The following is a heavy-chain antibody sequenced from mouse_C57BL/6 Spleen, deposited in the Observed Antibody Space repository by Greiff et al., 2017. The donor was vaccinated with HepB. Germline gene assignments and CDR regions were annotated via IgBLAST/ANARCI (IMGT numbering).Heavy chain of an antibody. Sequence: DVKLVESGGGLVKPGGSLKLSCAASGFTFSDYGMHWVRQAPEKGLEWVAYISSGSSTIYYADTVKGRFTISRDNAKNTLFLQMTSLRSEDTAMYYCARVYSLLDYWGQGTSVTVSS. CDR2: ISSGSSTI. J-gene: IGHJ4*01. D-gene: IGHD2-1*01. CDR3: ARVYSLLDY. V-gene: IGHV5-17*01. CDR1: GFTFSDYG.